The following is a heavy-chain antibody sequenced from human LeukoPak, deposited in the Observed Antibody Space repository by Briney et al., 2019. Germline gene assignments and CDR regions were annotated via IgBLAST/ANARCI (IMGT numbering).Heavy chain of an antibody. V-gene: IGHV1-2*02. CDR2: INPNSGGT. J-gene: IGHJ4*02. CDR1: GYTFTGYY. CDR3: ARDEEDSSIFGVVIPSDY. Sequence: ASVKVSCKASGYTFTGYYMHWVRQAPGQGLEWMGWINPNSGGTNYAQKFQGRVTMTRDTSISTAYMELSRPRSDDTAVYYCARDEEDSSIFGVVIPSDYWSQGTLVTVSS. D-gene: IGHD3-3*01.